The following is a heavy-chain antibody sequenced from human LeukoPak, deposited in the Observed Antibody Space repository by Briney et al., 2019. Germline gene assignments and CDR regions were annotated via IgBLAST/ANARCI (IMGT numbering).Heavy chain of an antibody. D-gene: IGHD3-10*01. CDR1: GFTVSSNY. CDR3: ARDERGFDGMDV. V-gene: IGHV3-66*01. J-gene: IGHJ6*02. Sequence: GVSLRLSCAASGFTVSSNYMSWVRQAPGKGLVWGSVIYSGGSTYYADSVKGRFTISRDNSKNTLYLQMNSLRAEDTAVYYCARDERGFDGMDVWGQGTTVTVSS. CDR2: IYSGGST.